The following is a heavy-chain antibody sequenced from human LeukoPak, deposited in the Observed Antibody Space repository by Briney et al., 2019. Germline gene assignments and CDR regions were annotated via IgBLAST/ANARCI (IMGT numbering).Heavy chain of an antibody. CDR1: GYTFTDYY. V-gene: IGHV1-2*02. CDR2: INPNSGVT. CDR3: ARLTYYDILTGNG. D-gene: IGHD3-9*01. Sequence: ASMKVSCKASGYTFTDYYIHWVRQAPGQGLEWMGWINPNSGVTNYAQKFQGRVTMTSDTSISTAYMEVSRLRSDDTAVYFCARLTYYDILTGNGWGQGTLITVSS. J-gene: IGHJ4*02.